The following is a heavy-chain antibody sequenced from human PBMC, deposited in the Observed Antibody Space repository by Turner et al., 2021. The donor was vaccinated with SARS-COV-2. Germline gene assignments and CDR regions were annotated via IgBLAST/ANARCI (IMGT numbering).Heavy chain of an antibody. D-gene: IGHD3-22*01. J-gene: IGHJ3*02. CDR3: ARWHYFDSSGYYTQAFDI. CDR2: ISSSSNYI. Sequence: EVQLVESGGGLVTPGGSLRLPCSASGFPFSSYSLNWVHQAPGKGLEWVASISSSSNYIYYADAEKGRFTISRDNAKNSLYLQMNSLRAEDTAVYYCARWHYFDSSGYYTQAFDIWGQGTMVTVSS. CDR1: GFPFSSYS. V-gene: IGHV3-21*02.